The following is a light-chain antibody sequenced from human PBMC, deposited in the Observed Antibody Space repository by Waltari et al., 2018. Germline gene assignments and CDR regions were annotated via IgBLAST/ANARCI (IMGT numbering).Light chain of an antibody. Sequence: QSALTQPASVSGSPGQSITISCTGTSSDVGNYNFVSWYQHHPGKAPRPMIYEDTKRHSGVSNRFSGSKSGNTASLTISGLQAEDEADYYCCSYTDSTTLVFGGGTGLTVL. J-gene: IGLJ2*01. CDR2: EDT. CDR3: CSYTDSTTLV. CDR1: SSDVGNYNF. V-gene: IGLV2-23*01.